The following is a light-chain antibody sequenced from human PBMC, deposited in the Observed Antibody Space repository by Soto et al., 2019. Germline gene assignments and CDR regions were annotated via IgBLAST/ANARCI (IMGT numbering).Light chain of an antibody. CDR1: QGISSY. Sequence: IQLTQSPSSLSASVGDRVTITCRASQGISSYLAWYQQKPGEVPKLLIYASSALESGVPSRFSGSGSGTDFTLTISSLQPDDFATYYCQHYKMYSPWTFGQGTKVDIK. J-gene: IGKJ1*01. CDR3: QHYKMYSPWT. V-gene: IGKV1-9*01. CDR2: ASS.